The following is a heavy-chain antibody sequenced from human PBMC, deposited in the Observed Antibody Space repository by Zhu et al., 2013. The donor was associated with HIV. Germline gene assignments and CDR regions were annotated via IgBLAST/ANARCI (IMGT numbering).Heavy chain of an antibody. V-gene: IGHV4-39*07. CDR1: GGSISSSSYY. CDR2: IYYSGST. Sequence: QVQLQESGPGLVKPSETLSLTCTVSGGSISSSSYYWGWIRQPPGKGLEWIGSIYYSGSTYYNPSLKSRVTISVDTSKNQFSLKLSSVTAADTAVYYCAREVPPYSSSWYGGYWGQGTLVTVSS. J-gene: IGHJ4*02. CDR3: AREVPPYSSSWYGGY. D-gene: IGHD6-13*01.